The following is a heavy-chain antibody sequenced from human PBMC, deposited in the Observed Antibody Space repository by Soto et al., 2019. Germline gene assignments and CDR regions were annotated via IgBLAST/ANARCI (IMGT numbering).Heavy chain of an antibody. CDR2: IYYSGST. D-gene: IGHD2-15*01. J-gene: IGHJ5*02. CDR1: GGSISSGDYY. Sequence: QVQLQESGPGLVKPSQTLSLTCTVSGGSISSGDYYWSWIRQPPGKGLEWIGYIYYSGSTYYNPSLKSRVTISVDTSKNQFSLKLSSVTAADTAVYYCAREALVCSGGSCYGFANWFDPWGQGTLVTVSS. V-gene: IGHV4-30-4*01. CDR3: AREALVCSGGSCYGFANWFDP.